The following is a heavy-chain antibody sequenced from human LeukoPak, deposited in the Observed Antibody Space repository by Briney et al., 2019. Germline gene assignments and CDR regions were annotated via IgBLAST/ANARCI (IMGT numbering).Heavy chain of an antibody. V-gene: IGHV1-2*02. D-gene: IGHD2-2*01. J-gene: IGHJ5*02. CDR2: INPNSGGT. Sequence: ASVKVSCKASGYTFTGYYMHWVRQAPGQGLEWMGWINPNSGGTNYAQKFQGRVTMTRDTSISTAYMELSRLRSDDTAVYYCAREGYCSSTSCYEGGRFDPWGQGTLVTVSS. CDR1: GYTFTGYY. CDR3: AREGYCSSTSCYEGGRFDP.